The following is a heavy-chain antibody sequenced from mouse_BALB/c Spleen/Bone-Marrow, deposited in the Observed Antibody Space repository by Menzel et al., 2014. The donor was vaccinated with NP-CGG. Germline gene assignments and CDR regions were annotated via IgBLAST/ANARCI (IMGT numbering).Heavy chain of an antibody. CDR2: INPYNDDT. CDR1: GYTFTSYV. D-gene: IGHD2-14*01. J-gene: IGHJ3*01. CDR3: ERTGRDDGCAY. Sequence: VQLQQSGPELVKPGASVKMSCKASGYTFTSYVMHWVKQKPGQGLEWIGYINPYNDDTKYNEKFKGKATLTSDKSSSTAYMKRSSLTSEDAAVDYCERTGRDDGCAYWGQGTLVTVSA. V-gene: IGHV1-14*01.